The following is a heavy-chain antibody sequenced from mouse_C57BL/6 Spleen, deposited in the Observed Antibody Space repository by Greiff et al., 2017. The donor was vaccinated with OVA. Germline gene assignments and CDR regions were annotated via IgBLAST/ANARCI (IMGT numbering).Heavy chain of an antibody. CDR2: ISYSGST. CDR3: ARSAFYYGSSSYYFDY. V-gene: IGHV3-1*01. Sequence: VQLKESGPGMVKPSQSLSLTCTVTGYSITSGYDWHWIRHFPGNKLEWMGYISYSGSTNYNPSLKSRISITHDTSKNHFFLKLNSVTTEDTATYYCARSAFYYGSSSYYFDYWGQGTTLTVSS. J-gene: IGHJ2*01. D-gene: IGHD1-1*01. CDR1: GYSITSGYD.